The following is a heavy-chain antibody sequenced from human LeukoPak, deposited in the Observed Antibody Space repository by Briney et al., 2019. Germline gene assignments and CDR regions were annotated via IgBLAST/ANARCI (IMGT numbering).Heavy chain of an antibody. Sequence: PSETLSLTCTVSGGSITGYYWSWIRQPPGRGLEWIGYVHFSGTTSFNPSLKSRVTISVDTSKNQFSLRLSSVTAADTAVYYCARAPLLGYGMDVWGQGTTVTVSS. J-gene: IGHJ6*02. CDR3: ARAPLLGYGMDV. D-gene: IGHD1-26*01. V-gene: IGHV4-59*01. CDR1: GGSITGYY. CDR2: VHFSGTT.